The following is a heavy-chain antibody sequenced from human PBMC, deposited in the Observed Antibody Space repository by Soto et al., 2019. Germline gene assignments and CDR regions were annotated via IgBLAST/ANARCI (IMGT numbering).Heavy chain of an antibody. CDR2: IKSKTDGGTT. J-gene: IGHJ6*02. D-gene: IGHD3-9*01. CDR1: GFTFSNAW. CDR3: TTLHPLRYCDWLLIYYGMDV. Sequence: GGSLRLSCAASGFTFSNAWMNWVRQAPGKGLEWVGRIKSKTDGGTTDYAATVKGRFTISRDDSKNTLYLQMNSLKTEDTAVYYCTTLHPLRYCDWLLIYYGMDVWGQGTTVTVSS. V-gene: IGHV3-15*07.